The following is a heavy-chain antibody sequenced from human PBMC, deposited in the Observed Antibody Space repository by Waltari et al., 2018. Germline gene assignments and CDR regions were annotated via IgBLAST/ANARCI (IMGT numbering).Heavy chain of an antibody. J-gene: IGHJ4*02. Sequence: QVQLQQWGAGLLKPSETLSLTCAVYGASLSGYSWSWLRQPPGRGRAWIGEIDQSGTTNYNPSLKSRVTMSVDTSKSQFSLRLSSVTAADTAVYYCARSIPRSDFWGQGALVTVSS. V-gene: IGHV4-34*02. D-gene: IGHD2-21*01. CDR1: GASLSGYS. CDR3: ARSIPRSDF. CDR2: IDQSGTT.